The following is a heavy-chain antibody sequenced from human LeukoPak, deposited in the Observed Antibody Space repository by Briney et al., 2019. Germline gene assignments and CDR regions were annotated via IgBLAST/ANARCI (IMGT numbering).Heavy chain of an antibody. V-gene: IGHV3-30*18. CDR1: RFSFSNYA. D-gene: IGHD5-18*01. J-gene: IGHJ4*02. CDR3: AKEGRGRGYSYGVFDY. CDR2: ISHDGINT. Sequence: PGRSLRLSCAASRFSFSNYAMHWVRQDSGRGLEWLAVISHDGINTYYADSVKGRFTISRDNSKNTLYLQMNSLRAEDTAVYYCAKEGRGRGYSYGVFDYGGQGTLVTVSS.